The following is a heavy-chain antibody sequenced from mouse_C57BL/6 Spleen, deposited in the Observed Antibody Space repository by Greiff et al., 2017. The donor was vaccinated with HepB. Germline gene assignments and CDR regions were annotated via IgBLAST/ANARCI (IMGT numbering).Heavy chain of an antibody. J-gene: IGHJ4*01. V-gene: IGHV1-80*01. D-gene: IGHD2-4*01. Sequence: VQLQQSGAELVKPGASVKISCKASGYAFSSYWMNWVKQRPGKGLEWIGQIYPGDGETNYNGKFKGKATLTADKSSSTAYMQLSSLTSEDSAVYFCASIYYDYDVGAMDYWGQGTSVTVSS. CDR1: GYAFSSYW. CDR3: ASIYYDYDVGAMDY. CDR2: IYPGDGET.